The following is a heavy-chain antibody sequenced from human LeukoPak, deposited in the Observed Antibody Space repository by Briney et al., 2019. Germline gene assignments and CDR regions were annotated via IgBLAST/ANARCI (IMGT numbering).Heavy chain of an antibody. D-gene: IGHD6-13*01. CDR1: GFTFRSYA. CDR2: LSGSGGAT. Sequence: GGSLRLSCAASGFTFRSYAMTWVRQSPGKGLEWVSTLSGSGGATYYADSVKGRFTISRDNSKNTLYLQMNSLRAEDTAVYYCAKVSSSGYSYGMDVWGQGTTVTVSS. CDR3: AKVSSSGYSYGMDV. J-gene: IGHJ6*02. V-gene: IGHV3-23*01.